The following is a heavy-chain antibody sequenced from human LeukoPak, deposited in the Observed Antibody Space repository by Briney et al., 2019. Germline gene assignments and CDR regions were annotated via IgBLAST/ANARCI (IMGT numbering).Heavy chain of an antibody. J-gene: IGHJ4*02. CDR3: ARAGGFFSPFGY. CDR1: GGSISSGGYY. D-gene: IGHD3-3*01. Sequence: SQTLSLTCTVSGGSISSGGYYWSWIRQHPGKGLEWIGYIYYSGSTYYNPSLKSRVTISVDTSKNQFPLKLSSVTAADTAVYYCARAGGFFSPFGYWGQGTLVTVSS. CDR2: IYYSGST. V-gene: IGHV4-31*03.